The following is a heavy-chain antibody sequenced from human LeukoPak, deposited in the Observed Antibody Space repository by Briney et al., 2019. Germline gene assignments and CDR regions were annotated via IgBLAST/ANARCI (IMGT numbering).Heavy chain of an antibody. D-gene: IGHD6-13*01. CDR2: INSDGSSR. J-gene: IGHJ4*02. V-gene: IGHV3-74*01. CDR3: TRGSPGYSSSWLDF. CDR1: GFTFNNYN. Sequence: GGSLRLSCEASGFTFNNYNMNWVRQAPGKGLVWVSRINSDGSSRSYADYVKGRFTISRDDAKNTLYLQMSSLSVDDTAIYYCTRGSPGYSSSWLDFWGQGILVTVSS.